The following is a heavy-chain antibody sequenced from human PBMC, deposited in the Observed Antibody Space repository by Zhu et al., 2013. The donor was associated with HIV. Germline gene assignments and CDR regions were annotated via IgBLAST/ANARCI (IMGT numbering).Heavy chain of an antibody. Sequence: QVQLVQSGAEVKKTGSSVKVSCKASGGTFSTSGISWVRQAPGQGPEWMGDIIPMFGTTNYAQKIQGRVTITADKSTSTAYMELSSLKFEDTAVYYCARGSGKQWPSGKYYMDGWGKGTTVTVSS. J-gene: IGHJ6*03. V-gene: IGHV1-69*06. CDR2: IIPMFGTT. CDR3: ARGSGKQWPSGKYYMDG. D-gene: IGHD3-10*01. CDR1: GGTFSTSG.